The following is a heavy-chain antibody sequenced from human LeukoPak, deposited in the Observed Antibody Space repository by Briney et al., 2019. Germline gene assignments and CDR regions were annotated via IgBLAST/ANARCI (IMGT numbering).Heavy chain of an antibody. J-gene: IGHJ4*02. D-gene: IGHD6-25*01. CDR2: ISASGGNT. Sequence: GGSLRLSCAASGFTFNNYGMNWVRQAPGKGLEWVTDISASGGNTYYADSVKGRFTISRDNAKATLYLQMNRRRAEDTALYYCAKERASRLPFDYWGQGTLVTVSS. CDR3: AKERASRLPFDY. CDR1: GFTFNNYG. V-gene: IGHV3-23*01.